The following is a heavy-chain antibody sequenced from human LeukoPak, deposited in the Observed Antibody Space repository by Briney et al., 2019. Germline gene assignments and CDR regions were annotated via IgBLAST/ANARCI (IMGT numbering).Heavy chain of an antibody. CDR2: IYHSGST. J-gene: IGHJ2*01. CDR1: GYSISSGYY. V-gene: IGHV4-38-2*01. D-gene: IGHD4-17*01. CDR3: ARPMTTVRERWYFDL. Sequence: SETLSLTCAVSGYSISSGYYWGWIRQPPGKGLEWIGSIYHSGSTYYNPSLKSRVTISVDTSKNQFSLKLSSVTATDTAVYYCARPMTTVRERWYFDLWGRGTLVTVSS.